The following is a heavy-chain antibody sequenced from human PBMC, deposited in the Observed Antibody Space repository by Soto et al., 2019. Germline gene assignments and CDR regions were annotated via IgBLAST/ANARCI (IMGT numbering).Heavy chain of an antibody. CDR3: ARVGAVFYYYYYMYV. V-gene: IGHV1-18*01. D-gene: IGHD3-16*01. J-gene: IGHJ6*03. CDR1: GYTFTSYG. CDR2: ISAYNGNT. Sequence: ASVKVSCKASGYTFTSYGISWVRQAPGQGLEWMGWISAYNGNTNYAQKLQGRVTMTTDTSTSTAYMELRSLRSDDTAVYYCARVGAVFYYYYYMYVWGKGTTVTVSS.